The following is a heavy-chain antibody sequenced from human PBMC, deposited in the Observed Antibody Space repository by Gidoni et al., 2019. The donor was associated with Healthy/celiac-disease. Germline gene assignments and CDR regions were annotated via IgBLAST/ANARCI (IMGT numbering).Heavy chain of an antibody. CDR3: TTENVGIQLWLGNY. CDR2: IKSKTDGGTT. V-gene: IGHV3-15*01. CDR1: GFTFSNAW. J-gene: IGHJ4*02. D-gene: IGHD5-18*01. Sequence: EVQLVESGGGLVKPGGSLRLSCAASGFTFSNAWMSWVRQAPGKGLEWVGRIKSKTDGGTTDYAAPVKGRFTISRDDSKNTLYLQMNSLKTEDTAVYYCTTENVGIQLWLGNYWGQGTLVTVSS.